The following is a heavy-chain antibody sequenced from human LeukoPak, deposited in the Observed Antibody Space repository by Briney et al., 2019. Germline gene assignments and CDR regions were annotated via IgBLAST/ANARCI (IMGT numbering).Heavy chain of an antibody. Sequence: SETLSLTXTVSGGSISSSSYYWGWIRQPPGKGLEWIGSIYYSGSTYYNPSLKSRVIISVDTSKNQFSLKLSSVTAADTAVYYCARPTRSGWYYYWGQGTLVTVSS. CDR2: IYYSGST. CDR3: ARPTRSGWYYY. CDR1: GGSISSSSYY. D-gene: IGHD6-19*01. V-gene: IGHV4-39*01. J-gene: IGHJ4*02.